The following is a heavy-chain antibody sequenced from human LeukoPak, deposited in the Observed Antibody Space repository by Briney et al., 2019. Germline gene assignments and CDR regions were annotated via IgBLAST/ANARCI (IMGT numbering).Heavy chain of an antibody. CDR2: ISWSSGSI. CDR1: GFTFDDYA. J-gene: IGHJ2*01. D-gene: IGHD1-14*01. CDR3: AKDEVSNPYWYFDL. V-gene: IGHV3-9*01. Sequence: QPGRSLRLSCAASGFTFDDYAMHWVRQAPGKGLEWASGISWSSGSIGYADSVKGRFTISRDNAKNSLYLQMNSLRAEDTALYYCAKDEVSNPYWYFDLWGRGTLVTVSS.